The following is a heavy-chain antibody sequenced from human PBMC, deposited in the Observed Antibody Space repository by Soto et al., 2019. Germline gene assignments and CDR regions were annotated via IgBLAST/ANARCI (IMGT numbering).Heavy chain of an antibody. CDR3: ARQGGYSYGYRGAQFDY. D-gene: IGHD5-18*01. Sequence: GGSLRLSCAASGFTFSSYGMHWVRQAPGKGLEWVAVIWYDGSNKYYADSVKGRFTISRDNSKNTLYLQMNSLRAEDTAVYYCARQGGYSYGYRGAQFDYWGQGTLVTVSS. CDR1: GFTFSSYG. J-gene: IGHJ4*02. CDR2: IWYDGSNK. V-gene: IGHV3-33*01.